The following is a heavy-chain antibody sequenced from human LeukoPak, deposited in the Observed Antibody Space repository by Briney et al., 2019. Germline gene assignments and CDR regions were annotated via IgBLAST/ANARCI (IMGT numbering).Heavy chain of an antibody. J-gene: IGHJ4*02. CDR3: ARRIVGAIVFGY. D-gene: IGHD1-26*01. CDR2: INHSGST. V-gene: IGHV4-34*01. CDR1: GGSFSGYY. Sequence: SETLSLTCAVSGGSFSGYYWSWIRQPPGKGLEWIGEINHSGSTNYNPSLKSRVTISVDTSKNQFSLKLSSVTAADTAVYYCARRIVGAIVFGYWGQGTLVTVSS.